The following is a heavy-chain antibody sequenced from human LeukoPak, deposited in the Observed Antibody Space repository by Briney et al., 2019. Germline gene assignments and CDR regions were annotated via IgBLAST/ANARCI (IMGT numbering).Heavy chain of an antibody. V-gene: IGHV5-51*01. CDR2: IYPGDSDT. CDR3: ARSRGAEHSNNWFDP. CDR1: GYSFTTYW. J-gene: IGHJ5*02. Sequence: GESLKISCQGSGYSFTTYWIGWVRQMPGKGLEWMGIIYPGDSDTRYSPSFQGQVIISADKSISTAYLQWSSLKASDTAMYYCARSRGAEHSNNWFDPWGQGTLVTVSS. D-gene: IGHD1/OR15-1a*01.